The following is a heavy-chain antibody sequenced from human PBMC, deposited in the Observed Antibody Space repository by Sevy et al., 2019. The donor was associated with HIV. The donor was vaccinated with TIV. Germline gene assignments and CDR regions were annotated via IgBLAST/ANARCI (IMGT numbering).Heavy chain of an antibody. CDR1: GFTFSSYE. CDR2: ISNSGTAM. CDR3: ARDLPPSATTVPHFDC. V-gene: IGHV3-48*03. D-gene: IGHD4-17*01. J-gene: IGHJ4*02. Sequence: WGSLRLSCAASGFTFSSYEMNWVRQAPGKGLEWISYISNSGTAMYYSDSVRGGFTISRDNPRRSLYLQMNSLRAEDTAVYYCARDLPPSATTVPHFDCWGQGTLVTVSS.